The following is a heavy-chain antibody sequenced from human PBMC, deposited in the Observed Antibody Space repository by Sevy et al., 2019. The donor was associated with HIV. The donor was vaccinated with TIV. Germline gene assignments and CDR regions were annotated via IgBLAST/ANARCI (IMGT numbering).Heavy chain of an antibody. Sequence: ASVKVSCKASGYTFTSYDINWVRQATGQGLEWMGWMNPNSGNTGYAQKFQGRVTMTRNTSISTAYMGLSSLRSEDTAVYYCVRRGYQLLVPGFDYWGQGTLVTVSS. J-gene: IGHJ4*02. D-gene: IGHD2-2*01. V-gene: IGHV1-8*01. CDR2: MNPNSGNT. CDR3: VRRGYQLLVPGFDY. CDR1: GYTFTSYD.